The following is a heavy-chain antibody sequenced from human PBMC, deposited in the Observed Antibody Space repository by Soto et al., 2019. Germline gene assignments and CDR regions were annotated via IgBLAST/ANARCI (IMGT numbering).Heavy chain of an antibody. CDR2: IYSSGGT. CDR1: GGAISGYY. J-gene: IGHJ5*02. D-gene: IGHD3-3*01. Sequence: QVQLQESGPGLVKPSETLSLTCTVSGGAISGYYWTWIRQSAGKGLEWIGRIYSSGGTKYNPSLNSRVTMSLDTSKNQFSLRLSSVTAADTAVYYCARGQRFSDSFDPWGQGTLVTVSS. V-gene: IGHV4-4*07. CDR3: ARGQRFSDSFDP.